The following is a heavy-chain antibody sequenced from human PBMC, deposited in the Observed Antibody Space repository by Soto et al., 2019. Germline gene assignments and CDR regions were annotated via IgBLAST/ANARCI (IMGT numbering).Heavy chain of an antibody. CDR2: ISGSGGST. CDR1: GFTFSSYA. V-gene: IGHV3-23*01. J-gene: IGHJ3*02. Sequence: EVQLLESGGGLVQPGGSLRLSCAASGFTFSSYAMSWVRQAPGKGLEWGSAISGSGGSTYYADSVKGRFTISRDNSNNTLYLQMNSLRAEDTAVYYCAKDRAYGDYLDAFDIWGQGTMVTVSS. D-gene: IGHD4-17*01. CDR3: AKDRAYGDYLDAFDI.